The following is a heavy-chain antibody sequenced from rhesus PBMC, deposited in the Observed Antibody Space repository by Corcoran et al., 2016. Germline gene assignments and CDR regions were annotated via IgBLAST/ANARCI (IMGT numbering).Heavy chain of an antibody. CDR2: IDPPDSNT. D-gene: IGHD3-3*01. Sequence: EVQLVQSGAEVKRPGESLKISCKTSGYSFTSFWISWVRQMPGEGREGWGAIDPPDSNTRYTPSFQGQVTISSDKSISTAYLQWSSLKASDSATYNCAKGQLGGGLDSWGQGVVVIVSS. J-gene: IGHJ6*01. CDR3: AKGQLGGGLDS. V-gene: IGHV5-2*01. CDR1: GYSFTSFW.